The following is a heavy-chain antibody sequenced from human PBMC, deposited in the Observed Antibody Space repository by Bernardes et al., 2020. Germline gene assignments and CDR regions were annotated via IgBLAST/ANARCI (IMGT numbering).Heavy chain of an antibody. CDR2: IYYSGST. J-gene: IGHJ5*02. Sequence: SETLSLTCTVSGGSVSSGSYYWSWIRQPPGKGLEWIGYIYYSGSTNYNPSLKSRVTISVDTSKNQFSLKLSSVTAADTAVYYCARAHPFFQGVIIGNWFDPWGQGTLVTVSS. CDR1: GGSVSSGSYY. V-gene: IGHV4-61*01. CDR3: ARAHPFFQGVIIGNWFDP. D-gene: IGHD3-10*01.